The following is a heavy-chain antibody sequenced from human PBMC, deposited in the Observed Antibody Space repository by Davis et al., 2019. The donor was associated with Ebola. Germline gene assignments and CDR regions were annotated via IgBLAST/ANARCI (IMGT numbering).Heavy chain of an antibody. CDR2: INAGNGNT. CDR1: GYSFTSYG. V-gene: IGHV1-3*01. CDR3: ARGVTGTTDWFDP. J-gene: IGHJ5*02. Sequence: AASVKVSCKASGYSFTSYGITWVRQAPGQGLEWMGWINAGNGNTKYSQKFQGRLTITRDTSASTVYMELSSLRFEDTAVYYCARGVTGTTDWFDPWGQGTLVTVSS. D-gene: IGHD1-7*01.